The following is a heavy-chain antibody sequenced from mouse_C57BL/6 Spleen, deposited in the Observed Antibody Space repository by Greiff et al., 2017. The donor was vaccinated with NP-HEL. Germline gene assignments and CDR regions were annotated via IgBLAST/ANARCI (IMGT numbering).Heavy chain of an antibody. CDR2: IDPNSCGT. J-gene: IGHJ3*01. CDR3: ARQDYDYNRFAY. CDR1: GYTFTSYW. Sequence: QVQLQQPGAELVKPGASVKLSCKASGYTFTSYWMHWVKQRPGRGLEWNGRIDPNSCGTKYNEKFKSKATLTVDKPSSTAYMQLSSLTSEDSAVYYCARQDYDYNRFAYWGQGTLVTVSA. V-gene: IGHV1-72*01. D-gene: IGHD2-4*01.